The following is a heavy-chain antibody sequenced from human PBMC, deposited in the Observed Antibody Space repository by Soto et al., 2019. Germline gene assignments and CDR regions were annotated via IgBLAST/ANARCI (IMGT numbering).Heavy chain of an antibody. D-gene: IGHD6-19*01. CDR2: IGTAGDT. CDR1: GFTFSSYD. Sequence: GGSLRLSCAASGFTFSSYDMHWVRQATGKGLEWVSAIGTAGDTYYPGSVKGRFTISRENAKNSLYLQMNSLRAEDTAVYYCARERLGAVAGAHDAFDIWGQGTMVTVSS. J-gene: IGHJ3*02. CDR3: ARERLGAVAGAHDAFDI. V-gene: IGHV3-13*01.